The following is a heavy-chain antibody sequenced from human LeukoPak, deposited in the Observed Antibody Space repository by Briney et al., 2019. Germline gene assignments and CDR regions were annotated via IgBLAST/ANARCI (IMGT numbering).Heavy chain of an antibody. Sequence: ASVKVSCKASGFTFTSSAMQWVRQARGQRLEWIGWIVVGGGNTNYAQKFQERVTITRDMSTSTAYMELSSLRSEDTAVYYCAAEVSSGWYGLDYWGQGTLVTVSS. V-gene: IGHV1-58*02. CDR3: AAEVSSGWYGLDY. CDR2: IVVGGGNT. D-gene: IGHD6-19*01. CDR1: GFTFTSSA. J-gene: IGHJ4*02.